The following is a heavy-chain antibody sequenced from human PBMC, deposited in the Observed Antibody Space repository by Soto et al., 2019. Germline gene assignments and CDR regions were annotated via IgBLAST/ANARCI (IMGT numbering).Heavy chain of an antibody. CDR3: ARDRIAVAGNPEYFQH. CDR1: GGTFTSYA. Sequence: ASVKVSCKASGGTFTSYAMHWVRQAPGQRLEWMGWINAGNGNTKYSQKFQGRVTMTEDTSTDTAYMELNSLRAEDTAVYYCARDRIAVAGNPEYFQHWGQSTLVTVSS. V-gene: IGHV1-3*01. D-gene: IGHD6-19*01. CDR2: INAGNGNT. J-gene: IGHJ1*01.